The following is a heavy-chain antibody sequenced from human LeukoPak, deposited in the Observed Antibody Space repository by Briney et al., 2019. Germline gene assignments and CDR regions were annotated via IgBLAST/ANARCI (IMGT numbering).Heavy chain of an antibody. CDR2: ISSSSRTI. CDR3: ARVPLLWFGELWGDYFDY. V-gene: IGHV3-48*01. D-gene: IGHD3-10*01. CDR1: GFTFSSYS. Sequence: GGSLRLSCAASGFTFSSYSMNWVRQAPGKGLEWVSYISSSSRTIYYADSVKGRFTISRDNAKNSLYLQMNSLRAEDTAVYYCARVPLLWFGELWGDYFDYWGQGTLVTVSS. J-gene: IGHJ4*02.